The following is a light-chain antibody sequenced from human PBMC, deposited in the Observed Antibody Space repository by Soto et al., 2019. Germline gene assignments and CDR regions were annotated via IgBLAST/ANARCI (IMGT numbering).Light chain of an antibody. J-gene: IGLJ1*01. CDR3: SSYTTSSTYV. V-gene: IGLV2-14*03. Sequence: QSVLTQPASVSGSPGQSIAISCTGTSSDVGGFNYVSWYHQHPGKAPKFLIYDVSSRPSGVSDRFSGSKSGNTASLTISGLQAEDEADYYCSSYTTSSTYVFGTGTKVTVL. CDR2: DVS. CDR1: SSDVGGFNY.